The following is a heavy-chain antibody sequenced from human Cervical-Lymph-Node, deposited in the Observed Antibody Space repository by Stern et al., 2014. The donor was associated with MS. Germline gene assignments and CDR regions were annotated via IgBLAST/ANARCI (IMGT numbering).Heavy chain of an antibody. Sequence: VQLVQSGAEMKRPGASVKVSCKASDYIFTGYSLHWVRQAPGLGLEWMGRIRPSSGGATYAQKFHGRVAMTRDTSINTAYMELSGLISDDTAVYYCVREGRFHYESSALMGHAFDIWGQGTMVIVSS. D-gene: IGHD3-22*01. CDR2: IRPSSGGA. CDR3: VREGRFHYESSALMGHAFDI. V-gene: IGHV1-2*06. CDR1: DYIFTGYS. J-gene: IGHJ3*02.